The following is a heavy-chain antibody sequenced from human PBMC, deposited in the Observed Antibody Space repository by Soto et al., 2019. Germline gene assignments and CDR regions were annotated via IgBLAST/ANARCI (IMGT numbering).Heavy chain of an antibody. V-gene: IGHV3-30-3*01. CDR2: ISYDGSNK. CDR1: GFTFSSYA. CDR3: ARDASDWPHSYGMDV. D-gene: IGHD2-21*01. J-gene: IGHJ6*02. Sequence: QVQLVESGGGVVQPGRSLRLSCAASGFTFSSYAMHWVRQAPGKGLEWVAVISYDGSNKYYADSVKGRFTISRDNSKNTLYLQMNSLRAEDTAVYDCARDASDWPHSYGMDVWGQGTTVTVSS.